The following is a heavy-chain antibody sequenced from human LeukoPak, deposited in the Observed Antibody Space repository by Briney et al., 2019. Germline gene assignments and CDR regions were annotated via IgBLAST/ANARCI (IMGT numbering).Heavy chain of an antibody. CDR1: GGSISSGSYY. V-gene: IGHV4-61*02. CDR2: IYTSGST. CDR3: ARGPVAGNFDY. J-gene: IGHJ4*02. D-gene: IGHD6-19*01. Sequence: PSETLSLTCTVSGGSISSGSYYWSWIRQPAGKGLKWIGRIYTSGSTNYNPSLKSRVTISVDTSKNQFSLKLSSVTAADTAVYYCARGPVAGNFDYWGQGTLVTVSS.